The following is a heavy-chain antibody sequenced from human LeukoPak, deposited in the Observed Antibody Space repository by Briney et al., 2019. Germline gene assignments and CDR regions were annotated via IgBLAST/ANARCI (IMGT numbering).Heavy chain of an antibody. D-gene: IGHD5-12*01. Sequence: SETLSLTCTVSGGSISGYFWTWIRQPAGKGLEWIGRIYSSGSNNYNPSLKSRVTMSLDTSKNHFSLNLTSVTAADAAVYYCAREPTSGREPTSGRPLDYWGQGTLVTVSS. CDR3: AREPTSGREPTSGRPLDY. CDR1: GGSISGYF. J-gene: IGHJ4*02. V-gene: IGHV4-4*07. CDR2: IYSSGSN.